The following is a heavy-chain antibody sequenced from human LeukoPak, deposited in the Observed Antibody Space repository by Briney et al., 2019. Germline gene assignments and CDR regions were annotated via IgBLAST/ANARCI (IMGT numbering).Heavy chain of an antibody. V-gene: IGHV3-11*04. Sequence: SGGSLRLSCAASGFTFSDYYMSWIRQAPGKGLEWVSYISSSGSTIYYADPVKGRFTISRDNAKNSLYLQMNSLRAEDTAVYYCARVRDENWFDPWGQGTLVTVSS. CDR1: GFTFSDYY. J-gene: IGHJ5*02. CDR2: ISSSGSTI. CDR3: ARVRDENWFDP.